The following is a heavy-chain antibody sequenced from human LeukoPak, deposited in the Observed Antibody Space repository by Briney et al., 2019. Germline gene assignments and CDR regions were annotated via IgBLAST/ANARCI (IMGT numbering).Heavy chain of an antibody. CDR2: INHSGST. CDR3: ARAKKEVGATTLDY. V-gene: IGHV4-34*01. D-gene: IGHD1-26*01. J-gene: IGHJ4*02. CDR1: GGSFSGYY. Sequence: SETLSLTCAVYGGSFSGYYWSWIRQPPGKGLEWIGEINHSGSTNYNPSLKSRVTVSLDTSKNQFSLKLSSVTAADTAVYYCARAKKEVGATTLDYWGQGTLVTVSS.